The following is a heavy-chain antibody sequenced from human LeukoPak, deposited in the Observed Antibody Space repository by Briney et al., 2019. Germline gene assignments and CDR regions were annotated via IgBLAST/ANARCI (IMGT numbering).Heavy chain of an antibody. Sequence: GGSLRLSCAASGFTLSGYVMHWVRQAPGKGLEWVATIKDGGSEKYYVDSVKGRFTISRDNAGNSVHLQMNSLRAEDTAVYYCARGGHRNLDYWGQGALVTVSS. CDR2: IKDGGSEK. V-gene: IGHV3-7*05. J-gene: IGHJ4*02. CDR3: ARGGHRNLDY. CDR1: GFTLSGYV.